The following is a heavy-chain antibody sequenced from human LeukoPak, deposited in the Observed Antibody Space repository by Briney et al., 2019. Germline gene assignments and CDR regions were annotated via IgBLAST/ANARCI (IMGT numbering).Heavy chain of an antibody. V-gene: IGHV5-51*01. CDR1: GHSFTSYW. J-gene: IGHJ3*02. D-gene: IGHD1-26*01. CDR3: ARTVGATTPNDAFDI. CDR2: IYPGDSDT. Sequence: GESLKISCKGSGHSFTSYWIGWVRQMPGKGLEWMGIIYPGDSDTRYSPSFQGQVTISADKSISTAYLQWSSLKASDTAMYYCARTVGATTPNDAFDIWGQGTMVTVSS.